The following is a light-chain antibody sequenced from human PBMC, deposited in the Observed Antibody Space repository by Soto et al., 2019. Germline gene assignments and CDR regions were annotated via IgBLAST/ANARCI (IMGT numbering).Light chain of an antibody. Sequence: EIVLTQSPATLSLSPGERGTLSCRASQSVGTSLVWYQQRPGQAPRLLIYDASKRATGIPARFSGSGSGTDFPLTINNPDSEDSAVYYCQQRTNSLVTFGQGTRLEI. CDR3: QQRTNSLVT. CDR2: DAS. CDR1: QSVGTS. V-gene: IGKV3-11*01. J-gene: IGKJ5*01.